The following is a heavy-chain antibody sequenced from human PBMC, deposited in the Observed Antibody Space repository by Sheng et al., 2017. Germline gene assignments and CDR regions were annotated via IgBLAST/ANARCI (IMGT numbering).Heavy chain of an antibody. V-gene: IGHV3-30*18. CDR3: AKDKGRYGVPSDGMDV. CDR1: GFTFRSYG. Sequence: QVQLVESGGGVVQPGRSLRLSCAASGFTFRSYGMHWVRQAPGKGLEWVAVISYDGSNKYYADSVKGRFTISRDNSKNTLHLQMNSLRTEDTAVYHCAKDKGRYGVPSDGMDVWGQGTTVTVS. D-gene: IGHD5-18*01. CDR2: ISYDGSNK. J-gene: IGHJ6*02.